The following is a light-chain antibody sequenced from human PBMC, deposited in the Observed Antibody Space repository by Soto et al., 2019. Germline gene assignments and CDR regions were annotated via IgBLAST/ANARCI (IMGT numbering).Light chain of an antibody. CDR3: QQSYRNPRT. J-gene: IGKJ1*01. Sequence: DIQMTQSPSFLSASAGDRVTISCRASQTISNFLHWYQQKPGKAPKLLIYAASKLESGVPSRFGGSGSGTDFTLTISSLQPEDFATHYCQQSYRNPRTFGLGTRVEI. CDR2: AAS. CDR1: QTISNF. V-gene: IGKV1-39*01.